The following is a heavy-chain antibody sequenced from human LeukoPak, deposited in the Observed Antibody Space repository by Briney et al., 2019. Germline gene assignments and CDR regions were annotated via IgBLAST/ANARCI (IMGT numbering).Heavy chain of an antibody. CDR2: ISGSGGFT. J-gene: IGHJ6*03. CDR1: GFAFSSFA. V-gene: IGHV3-23*01. CDR3: AKDIVVVPAAMSSYYYMDV. Sequence: GGSLRLSCAASGFAFSSFAMSWVRQAPRKGLEWVSAISGSGGFTHYADSVKGRFTISRDNSKNTLYLQMNSLRAEDTAIYYCAKDIVVVPAAMSSYYYMDVWGKGTTVTVSS. D-gene: IGHD2-2*01.